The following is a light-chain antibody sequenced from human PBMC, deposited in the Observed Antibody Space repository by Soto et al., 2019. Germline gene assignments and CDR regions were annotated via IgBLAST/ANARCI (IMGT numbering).Light chain of an antibody. J-gene: IGKJ1*01. Sequence: AIQMNQSPSAFSATPRDRVPITCRASQGISSYLAWYQQKPGKAPKLLIYAASTLQSGVPSRFSGSGSGTDFTLTISCLQSEDFAPYYCLHDSNFPWPFCQGANVAIK. CDR2: AAS. V-gene: IGKV1-8*01. CDR3: LHDSNFPWP. CDR1: QGISSY.